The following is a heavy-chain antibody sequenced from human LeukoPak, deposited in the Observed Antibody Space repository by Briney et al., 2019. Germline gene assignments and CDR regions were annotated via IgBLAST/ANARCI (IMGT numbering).Heavy chain of an antibody. Sequence: ASVKVSCKASGYTFISYDINWVRQATGQGLEWMGWMNPNSGNTGYAQKFQGRVTSTRNTSISTAYMELSSLRSEDTAVYYCARGPGCSSTRCPDYFDYWGQGTLVNGS. D-gene: IGHD2-2*01. J-gene: IGHJ4*02. V-gene: IGHV1-8*03. CDR3: ARGPGCSSTRCPDYFDY. CDR2: MNPNSGNT. CDR1: GYTFISYD.